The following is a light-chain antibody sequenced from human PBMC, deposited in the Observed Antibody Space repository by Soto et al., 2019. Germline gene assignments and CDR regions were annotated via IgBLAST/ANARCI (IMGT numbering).Light chain of an antibody. J-gene: IGLJ2*01. CDR3: CSYADTYVE. CDR1: SNYIGPYNY. V-gene: IGLV2-11*01. Sequence: QSVLTQPRSVSGSPEQSVAISCTGISNYIGPYNYVSWYQQHPGKAPKLIIYDVDKRPSGVPYRFSGSKSGDTASLTISGLQPDDEADYYCCSYADTYVELGGGTKLTVL. CDR2: DVD.